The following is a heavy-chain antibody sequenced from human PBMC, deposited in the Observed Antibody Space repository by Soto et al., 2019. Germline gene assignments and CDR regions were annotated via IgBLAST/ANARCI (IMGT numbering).Heavy chain of an antibody. J-gene: IGHJ4*02. CDR3: ARGKGDTAMAWYY. CDR1: GGSISSYY. CDR2: IYYSGST. Sequence: SETLSLTCTVSGGSISSYYWSWIRQSPGKGLEWIGYIYYSGSTKYNPSLKSRVSISVDTSKNQFSLKLSSVTAADTAVYYCARGKGDTAMAWYYWGQGTLVTVSS. D-gene: IGHD5-18*01. V-gene: IGHV4-59*01.